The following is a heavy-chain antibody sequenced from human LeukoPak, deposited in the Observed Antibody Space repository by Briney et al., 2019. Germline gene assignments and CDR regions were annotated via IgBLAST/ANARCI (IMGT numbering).Heavy chain of an antibody. CDR3: ARVDIVATGAFDI. Sequence: SQNLSLTCTVSGGSISSGGYYWSWIRQHPGKGLEWIGYIYYSGSTYYNPSLKSRVTISVDTSKNQFSLKLSSVTAADTAVYYCARVDIVATGAFDIWGQGTMVTVSS. V-gene: IGHV4-31*03. CDR2: IYYSGST. D-gene: IGHD5-12*01. J-gene: IGHJ3*02. CDR1: GGSISSGGYY.